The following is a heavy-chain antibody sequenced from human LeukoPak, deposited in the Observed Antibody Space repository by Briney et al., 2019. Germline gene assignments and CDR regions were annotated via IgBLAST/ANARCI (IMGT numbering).Heavy chain of an antibody. Sequence: GGSLRLSCAASGFTFSDYYMSWIRQAPGKGLEWVSSISSSSSYIYYADSVKGRFTISRDNAKNSLYLQMNSLRAEDTAVYYCAKASRLLWFGELSYFDYWGQGTLVTVSS. D-gene: IGHD3-10*01. CDR3: AKASRLLWFGELSYFDY. V-gene: IGHV3-11*06. CDR2: ISSSSSYI. CDR1: GFTFSDYY. J-gene: IGHJ4*02.